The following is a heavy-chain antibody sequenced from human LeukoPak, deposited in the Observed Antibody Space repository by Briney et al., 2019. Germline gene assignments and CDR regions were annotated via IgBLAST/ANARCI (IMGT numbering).Heavy chain of an antibody. CDR2: ISISSSYI. Sequence: GGSLRLSCAASGFTFSSYTMNWVRQAPGKGQEWVSSISISSSYIYYADSVKGRFTISRDNVKNSLYLQMNSLIADDTAVYYCARDSLWSGYYPYNWLDPWGQGTLVTFSS. D-gene: IGHD3-3*01. V-gene: IGHV3-21*01. CDR3: ARDSLWSGYYPYNWLDP. CDR1: GFTFSSYT. J-gene: IGHJ5*02.